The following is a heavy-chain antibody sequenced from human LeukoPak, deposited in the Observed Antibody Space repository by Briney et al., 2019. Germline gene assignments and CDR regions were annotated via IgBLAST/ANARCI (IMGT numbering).Heavy chain of an antibody. D-gene: IGHD3-22*01. J-gene: IGHJ4*02. V-gene: IGHV1-58*01. CDR3: AADIDYYDGSGYYKNFDY. Sequence: GASVKVSCKASVFTFTSSAVQWVRQARGQRLGWIGWIVVGSDNTDYAQKFQERVTITRDMSTTTAYMELSSLRSEDTAVYYCAADIDYYDGSGYYKNFDYWGQGTLVTVSS. CDR1: VFTFTSSA. CDR2: IVVGSDNT.